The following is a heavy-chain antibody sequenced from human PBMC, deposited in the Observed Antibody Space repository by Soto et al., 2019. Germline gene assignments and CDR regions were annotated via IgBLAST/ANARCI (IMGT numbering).Heavy chain of an antibody. Sequence: SETLSLTCAVYGGSFSGYYWSWIRQPPGKGLEWIGEINHSGSTNYNPSLKSRVTISVDTSKNQFSLKLSSVTAADTAVYYCARSSSWQDNWFDPWGQGTLVTVSS. CDR2: INHSGST. J-gene: IGHJ5*02. D-gene: IGHD6-13*01. CDR3: ARSSSWQDNWFDP. CDR1: GGSFSGYY. V-gene: IGHV4-34*01.